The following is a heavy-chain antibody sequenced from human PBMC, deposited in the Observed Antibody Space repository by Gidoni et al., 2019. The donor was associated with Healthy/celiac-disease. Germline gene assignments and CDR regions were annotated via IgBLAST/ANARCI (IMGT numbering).Heavy chain of an antibody. CDR1: GSSFTSYW. CDR3: ARGYCSGGSCYYVEYFQH. D-gene: IGHD2-15*01. CDR2: IYPGDSDT. Sequence: EVQLVQSGAEVKKPGESLKISCQGSGSSFTSYWLGWVRQMPGKGLEWMGIIYPGDSDTRYSPSFQGQVTISADKSISTAYLQWSSLKASDTAMYYCARGYCSGGSCYYVEYFQHWGQGTLVTVSS. J-gene: IGHJ1*01. V-gene: IGHV5-51*01.